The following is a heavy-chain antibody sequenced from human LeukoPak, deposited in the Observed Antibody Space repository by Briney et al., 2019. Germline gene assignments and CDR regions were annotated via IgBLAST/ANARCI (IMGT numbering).Heavy chain of an antibody. V-gene: IGHV3-53*01. CDR1: GFTVSGTH. Sequence: GGSLRLSCAASGFTVSGTHMSWVRQAPGKGLEWVSAMYTGGTTYYTDSVAGRFTVSRDNSKNTLYLHMNSLRVEDTAVYYCAKDEATSGGGLASWGQGTLVSVSS. CDR2: MYTGGTT. D-gene: IGHD3-16*01. J-gene: IGHJ4*02. CDR3: AKDEATSGGGLAS.